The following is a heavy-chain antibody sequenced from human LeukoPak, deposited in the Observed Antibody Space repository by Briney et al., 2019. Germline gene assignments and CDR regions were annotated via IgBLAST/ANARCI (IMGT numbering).Heavy chain of an antibody. CDR3: AREPPGIDDAFDI. J-gene: IGHJ3*02. Sequence: SETLTLTCSVSGGPISGYYWTWIRQPPGKGLEWIGYIYYSGSTNYNPSLKSRVTLSVDTSKNQFSLKLNSVTAADTAVYFCAREPPGIDDAFDIWGQGTMVTVSS. D-gene: IGHD2-15*01. V-gene: IGHV4-59*01. CDR2: IYYSGST. CDR1: GGPISGYY.